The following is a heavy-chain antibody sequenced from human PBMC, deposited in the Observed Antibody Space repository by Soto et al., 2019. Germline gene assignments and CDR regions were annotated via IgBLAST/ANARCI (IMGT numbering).Heavy chain of an antibody. CDR3: ARGATMAYYYYYYGMDV. CDR1: GFTFSSYS. J-gene: IGHJ6*02. V-gene: IGHV3-21*01. Sequence: LRLSCAASGFTFSSYSMNWVRQAPGKGLEWVSSISSSSSYIYYADSVKGRFTISRDNAKNSLYLQMNSLRAEDTAVYYCARGATMAYYYYYYGMDVWGQGTTVTVSS. D-gene: IGHD5-12*01. CDR2: ISSSSSYI.